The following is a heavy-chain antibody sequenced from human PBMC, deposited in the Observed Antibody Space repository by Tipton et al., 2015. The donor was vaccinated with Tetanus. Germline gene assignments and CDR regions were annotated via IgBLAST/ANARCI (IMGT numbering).Heavy chain of an antibody. D-gene: IGHD3-10*01. CDR3: AGGLVRWYEP. Sequence: TLSLTCNVTGALLTTGGYSWGWIRQPPGQGLEWIGYIYQTGSTYFNPSLRSRLTMSFKMSKNQFSLKLTSVTAADTAVYSCAGGLVRWYEPWGRGTLVSVSS. CDR1: GALLTTGGYS. V-gene: IGHV4-30-2*01. CDR2: IYQTGST. J-gene: IGHJ5*02.